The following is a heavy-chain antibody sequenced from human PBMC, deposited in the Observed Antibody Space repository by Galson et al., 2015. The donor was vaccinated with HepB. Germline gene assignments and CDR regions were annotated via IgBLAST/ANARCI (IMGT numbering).Heavy chain of an antibody. CDR2: INSDGSST. CDR3: HTTTVTTGYYAMDV. D-gene: IGHD4-17*01. CDR1: GFTFSSYV. J-gene: IGHJ6*02. Sequence: SLRLSCAASGFTFSSYVMHWVRQAPGKGLVWVSRINSDGSSTSYADSVKGRFTISRDNAKNMLFLQMNSLRAEDTAVYYCHTTTVTTGYYAMDVWGQGTTVTVSS. V-gene: IGHV3-74*01.